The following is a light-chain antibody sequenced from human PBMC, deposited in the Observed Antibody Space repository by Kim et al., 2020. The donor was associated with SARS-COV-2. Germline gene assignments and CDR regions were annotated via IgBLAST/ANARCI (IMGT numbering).Light chain of an antibody. CDR3: HQYNKWPPAT. V-gene: IGKV3-15*01. J-gene: IGKJ1*01. CDR2: HAS. CDR1: QSVSSN. Sequence: EMVMTQSPATLSVSPGERATLSCRASQSVSSNLAWYQQKPGQAPRLLIYHASTRAAGIPARFSGSGSGTEFTLTISSLQSEDFAVYYWHQYNKWPPATFGQATKVDIK.